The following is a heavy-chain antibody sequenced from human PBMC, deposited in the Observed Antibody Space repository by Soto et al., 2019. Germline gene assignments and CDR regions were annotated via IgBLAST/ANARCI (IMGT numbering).Heavy chain of an antibody. J-gene: IGHJ4*02. Sequence: GASVKVSCKASGYTFTSYAMHWVRQAPGQRLEWMGWINAGNGNTKYSQKFQGRVTITRDTSASTAYMELSSLRSEDTAVYYCARDVPSPPPFYDFWSGYHTEGGRSYFDYWGQGTLVTVSS. V-gene: IGHV1-3*01. CDR3: ARDVPSPPPFYDFWSGYHTEGGRSYFDY. D-gene: IGHD3-3*01. CDR1: GYTFTSYA. CDR2: INAGNGNT.